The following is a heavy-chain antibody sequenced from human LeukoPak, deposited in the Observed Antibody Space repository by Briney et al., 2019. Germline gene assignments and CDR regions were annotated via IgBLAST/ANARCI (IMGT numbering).Heavy chain of an antibody. D-gene: IGHD2-8*01. CDR2: MNPNSGNT. J-gene: IGHJ5*02. V-gene: IGHV1-8*01. Sequence: ASVKVSCKASGYIFTNYDINWVRQATGQGLEWMGWMNPNSGNTGYAQKFQGRITVTRNTSISTAYMELSSLTSDDTAVYYCARKLIFDPWGQGTLVTVSS. CDR1: GYIFTNYD. CDR3: ARKLIFDP.